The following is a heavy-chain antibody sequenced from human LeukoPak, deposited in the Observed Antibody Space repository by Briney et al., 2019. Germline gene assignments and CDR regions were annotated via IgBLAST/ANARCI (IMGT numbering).Heavy chain of an antibody. J-gene: IGHJ4*02. CDR1: GYTFTGYY. Sequence: ASVKVSCKTSGYTFTGYYMHWVRQAPGQGLDWMGWINPNSSVTNYAQRFQGRVTMTRDTSISAAYMELRWLTSDDTAVYYCARERGGNSPFDSWGQGTLVTVSS. CDR2: INPNSSVT. D-gene: IGHD4-23*01. V-gene: IGHV1-2*02. CDR3: ARERGGNSPFDS.